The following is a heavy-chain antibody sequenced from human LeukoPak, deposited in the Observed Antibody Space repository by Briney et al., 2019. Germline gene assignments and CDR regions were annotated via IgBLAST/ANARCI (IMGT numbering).Heavy chain of an antibody. V-gene: IGHV4-59*01. J-gene: IGHJ6*03. Sequence: SETLSLTCTVAGGSISSYYWSWIRQPPGKGLGWIGYIYYSGSTNYTPSLKSRVTISVDSSKNQFSLKLSSVTAEDTAVYYCARTTEGGYTYDYFYYYYMDVWGKGTPVTISS. CDR1: GGSISSYY. CDR2: IYYSGST. CDR3: ARTTEGGYTYDYFYYYYMDV. D-gene: IGHD5-18*01.